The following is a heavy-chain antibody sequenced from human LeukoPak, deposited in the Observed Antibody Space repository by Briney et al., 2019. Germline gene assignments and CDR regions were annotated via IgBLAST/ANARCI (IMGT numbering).Heavy chain of an antibody. CDR3: AKASAMIVVVSKHFDY. CDR1: GFTFSNAW. Sequence: GGSLRLSCAASGFTFSNAWMSWVRQAPGKGLEWVGRIKSKTDGGTTDYAAPVKGRFTISGDDSKDTLYLQMNSLRAEDTAVYYCAKASAMIVVVSKHFDYWGQGTLVTVSS. CDR2: IKSKTDGGTT. J-gene: IGHJ4*02. V-gene: IGHV3-15*01. D-gene: IGHD3-22*01.